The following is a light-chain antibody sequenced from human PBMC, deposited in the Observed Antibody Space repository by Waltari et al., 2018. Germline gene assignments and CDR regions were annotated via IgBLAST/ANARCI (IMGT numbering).Light chain of an antibody. CDR2: LVS. Sequence: DIVMTQSPLSLSVTPGEPASISCRSSQSLLHSSGNTFLDWYLQKPGQSPQLLIYLVSNRASGVPDRFSCSGSGTDFTLKISRVEAEDVGVYFCMQARQTPWTFGQGTRVEIK. CDR3: MQARQTPWT. CDR1: QSLLHSSGNTF. J-gene: IGKJ1*01. V-gene: IGKV2-28*01.